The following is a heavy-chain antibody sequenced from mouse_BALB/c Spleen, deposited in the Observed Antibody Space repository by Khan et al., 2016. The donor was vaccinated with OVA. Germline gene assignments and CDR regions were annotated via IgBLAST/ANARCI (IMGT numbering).Heavy chain of an antibody. V-gene: IGHV9-3-1*01. CDR3: ARPPYFSYTLDY. CDR1: GYTFISFG. D-gene: IGHD2-10*01. CDR2: INTYTGEP. Sequence: QIQLVQSGPELKKPGETVKISCTASGYTFISFGMNWVKQSPGKALKWMGWINTYTGEPTYADDFKGRFAFSLETSASTAYLQINNLKNEDTATYFCARPPYFSYTLDYWGQGTSVTVSS. J-gene: IGHJ4*01.